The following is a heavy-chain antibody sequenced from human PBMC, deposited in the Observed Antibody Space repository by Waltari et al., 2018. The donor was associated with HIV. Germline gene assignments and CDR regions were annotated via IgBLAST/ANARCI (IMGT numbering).Heavy chain of an antibody. J-gene: IGHJ4*02. Sequence: QVQLVQSGAEVKKPGASVKVSCKASGYTSTGYNMHWVRKAPGQGLEWMGWINPNSGGTNYAQKFQGRVTMTRDTSISTAYMELSRLRSDDTAVYYCARDNDIAVAGNQNYWGQGTLVTVSS. D-gene: IGHD6-19*01. CDR3: ARDNDIAVAGNQNY. CDR1: GYTSTGYN. CDR2: INPNSGGT. V-gene: IGHV1-2*02.